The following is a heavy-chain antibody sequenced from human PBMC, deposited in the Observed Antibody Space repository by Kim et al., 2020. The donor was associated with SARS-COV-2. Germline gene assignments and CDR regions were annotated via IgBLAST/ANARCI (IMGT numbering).Heavy chain of an antibody. Sequence: SETLSLTCNVSGASISSGDSYWSWIRQHPGKGLEWIGYIFSSGGTKYSPSLQGRISISADTSKNQFSLKLSSVTAADTAVYYCASGPPLDYWGQGILVTV. V-gene: IGHV4-31*03. CDR2: IFSSGGT. J-gene: IGHJ4*02. CDR1: GASISSGDSY. CDR3: ASGPPLDY.